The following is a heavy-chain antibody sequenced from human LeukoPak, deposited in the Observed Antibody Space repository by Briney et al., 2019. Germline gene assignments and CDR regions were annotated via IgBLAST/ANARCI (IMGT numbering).Heavy chain of an antibody. J-gene: IGHJ4*02. CDR2: ISYDGSNK. CDR1: GFTFSTYW. Sequence: GGSLRLSCAASGFTFSTYWMSWVRQAPGKGLEWVAVISYDGSNKYYADSVKGRFTISRDNSKNTLYLQMNSLRAEDTAVYYCAKGPYSSGWYYFDYWGQGTLVTVSS. CDR3: AKGPYSSGWYYFDY. D-gene: IGHD6-19*01. V-gene: IGHV3-30*18.